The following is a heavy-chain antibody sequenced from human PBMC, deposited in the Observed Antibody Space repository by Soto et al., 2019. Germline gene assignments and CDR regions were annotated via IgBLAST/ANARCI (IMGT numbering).Heavy chain of an antibody. V-gene: IGHV4-30-4*01. Sequence: KSSETLSLTCSVSGASVAGGSYYWSWVRQPPGKGLEWIGYIPSRGRPFYNPSLTSRGTISADTSKNQLSLQLTSVTAADTAVYYCARVHVMVVAGSTFDYWGHGTLVTVSS. J-gene: IGHJ4*01. CDR2: IPSRGRP. CDR3: ARVHVMVVAGSTFDY. D-gene: IGHD6-19*01. CDR1: GASVAGGSYY.